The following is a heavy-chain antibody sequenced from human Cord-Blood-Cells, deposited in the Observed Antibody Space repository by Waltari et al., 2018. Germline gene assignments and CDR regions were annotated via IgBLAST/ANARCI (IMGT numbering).Heavy chain of an antibody. Sequence: QVQLQQWGAGLLKPSETLSLTCAVYGGSFSGYYWSWIRQPPGKGLEWIGEINHSGSTNYNPSLKSRVTISVDTSKNQFSLKLSSVTAADTAVYYCARLLYGSGSYYFDYWVQGTLVTVSS. CDR1: GGSFSGYY. V-gene: IGHV4-34*01. J-gene: IGHJ4*02. D-gene: IGHD3-10*01. CDR3: ARLLYGSGSYYFDY. CDR2: INHSGST.